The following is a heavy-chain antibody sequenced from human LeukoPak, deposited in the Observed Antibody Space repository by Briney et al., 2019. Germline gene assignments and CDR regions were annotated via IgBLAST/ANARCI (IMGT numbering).Heavy chain of an antibody. V-gene: IGHV4-4*07. CDR2: IYTSGST. CDR1: GGSISSYY. Sequence: SETLSLTCTVSGGSISSYYWSWIRQPAGKGLEWIGRIYTSGSTNYNPSLKSRVTMSVDTSKNQFSLKLSSVTAADTAVYYCARGQPYYYDTSGYWFDPWGQGTLVTVSS. CDR3: ARGQPYYYDTSGYWFDP. J-gene: IGHJ5*02. D-gene: IGHD3-22*01.